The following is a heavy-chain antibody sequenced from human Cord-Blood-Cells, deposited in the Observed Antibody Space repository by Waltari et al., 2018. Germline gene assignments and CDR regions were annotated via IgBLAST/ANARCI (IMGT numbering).Heavy chain of an antibody. J-gene: IGHJ6*02. V-gene: IGHV1-3*01. CDR1: GYTFTSYA. Sequence: QVQLVQSGAEVKKPGASVKVSCKASGYTFTSYAMHWVRQAPGQRLEWMGWINAGNGNTKYSQKFQGRVTITRDTSASTAYMELRSLRSEDTAVYYCARAEITMIVVDYYYGMDVWGQGTKV. CDR2: INAGNGNT. D-gene: IGHD3-22*01. CDR3: ARAEITMIVVDYYYGMDV.